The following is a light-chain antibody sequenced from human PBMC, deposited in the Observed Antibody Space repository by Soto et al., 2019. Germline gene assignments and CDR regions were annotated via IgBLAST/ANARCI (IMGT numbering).Light chain of an antibody. J-gene: IGLJ2*01. CDR2: EVS. CDR1: NNDVGAYTY. V-gene: IGLV2-14*01. Sequence: QSALTQPASVSGSPGQSITISCTGTNNDVGAYTYVSWYQQHPGKAPRLIIYEVSERPSGVSNRFSGSKSGNTASLVISGLQAEDEADYYCSSYRTVSRVFGGGTQLTVL. CDR3: SSYRTVSRV.